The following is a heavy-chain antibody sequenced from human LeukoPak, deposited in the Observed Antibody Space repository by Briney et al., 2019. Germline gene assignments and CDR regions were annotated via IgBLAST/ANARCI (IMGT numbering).Heavy chain of an antibody. D-gene: IGHD5-18*01. J-gene: IGHJ3*02. CDR1: GYTFTGYY. V-gene: IGHV1-2*02. Sequence: ASVKVSCKASGYTFTGYYMHWVRQAPGQGREWMGLINPNSGGTNYAQKFQGRVTMTRDTSISTAYMELSRLRSDDTAVYYCARAGETAMVTDNAFDIWGQGTMVTVSS. CDR3: ARAGETAMVTDNAFDI. CDR2: INPNSGGT.